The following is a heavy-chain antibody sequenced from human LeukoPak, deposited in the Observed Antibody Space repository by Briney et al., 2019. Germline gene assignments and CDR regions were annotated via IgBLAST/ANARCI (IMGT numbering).Heavy chain of an antibody. CDR2: ISAYNGNT. CDR1: GYTFTGYY. D-gene: IGHD6-19*01. J-gene: IGHJ5*02. Sequence: GASVKVSCKASGYTFTGYYMHWVRQAPGQGLEWMGWISAYNGNTNYAQKLQGRVTMTTDTSTSTAYMELRSLRSDDTAVYYCARDPPSSGWYEDGFDPWGQGTLVTVSS. V-gene: IGHV1-18*04. CDR3: ARDPPSSGWYEDGFDP.